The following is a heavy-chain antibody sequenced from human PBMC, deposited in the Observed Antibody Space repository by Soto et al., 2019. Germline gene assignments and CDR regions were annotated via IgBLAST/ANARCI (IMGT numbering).Heavy chain of an antibody. CDR1: GFTFSSYG. CDR3: AKLAPEGWLRG. V-gene: IGHV3-30*18. J-gene: IGHJ4*02. CDR2: ISYDGSNK. Sequence: QVQLLESGGGVVQPGRSLRLSCAASGFTFSSYGMHWVRQAPGKGLEWVAVISYDGSNKYYADSVKGRFTISRDNSKNTLYLQMNSLRAEDTAVYYCAKLAPEGWLRGWGQGTLVTVSS. D-gene: IGHD5-12*01.